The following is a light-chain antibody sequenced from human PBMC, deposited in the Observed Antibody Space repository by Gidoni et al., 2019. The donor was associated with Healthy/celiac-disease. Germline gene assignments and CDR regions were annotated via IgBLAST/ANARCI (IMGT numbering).Light chain of an antibody. CDR1: RSVSSN. V-gene: IGKV3-15*01. Sequence: EIVMTQSPATLSVSPGERATLSCRASRSVSSNLAWYQQKPGQAPRLLIYGASTRATGIPARFSGSGSGTEFTLTISSLQSEDFAVYYCQQYNNWTFGQGTKVEIK. J-gene: IGKJ1*01. CDR2: GAS. CDR3: QQYNNWT.